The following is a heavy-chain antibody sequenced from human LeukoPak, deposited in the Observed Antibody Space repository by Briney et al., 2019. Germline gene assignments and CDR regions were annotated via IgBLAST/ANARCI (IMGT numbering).Heavy chain of an antibody. D-gene: IGHD3-10*01. J-gene: IGHJ4*02. CDR2: ISSSSSYI. CDR1: GFTFSSHS. V-gene: IGHV3-21*01. Sequence: GGSLRLSYAASGFTFSSHSMNWVRQAPGKGLEWVSSISSSSSYIYYADSVKGRFTISRDNAKNSLYLQMNSLRAEDTAVYYCARVDSYGSGGFDYWGQGTLVTVSS. CDR3: ARVDSYGSGGFDY.